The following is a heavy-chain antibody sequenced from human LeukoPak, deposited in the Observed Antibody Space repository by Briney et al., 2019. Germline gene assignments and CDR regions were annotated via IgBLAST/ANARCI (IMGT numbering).Heavy chain of an antibody. V-gene: IGHV3-30*09. CDR1: GFTFSTYA. CDR2: ISYDGRNK. CDR3: ARGLIREGYYFDY. Sequence: GRSLRLSCAASGFTFSTYAMHWARQAPGKGLEWVAVISYDGRNKYCADSVKGRFAITRDNSNNMLYLQINSLRAEDTAVYYCARGLIREGYYFDYWGQGTLVTVSS. J-gene: IGHJ4*02. D-gene: IGHD2-21*01.